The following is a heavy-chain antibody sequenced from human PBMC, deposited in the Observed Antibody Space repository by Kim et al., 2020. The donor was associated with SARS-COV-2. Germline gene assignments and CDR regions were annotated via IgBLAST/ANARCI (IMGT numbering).Heavy chain of an antibody. V-gene: IGHV3-15*01. D-gene: IGHD2-2*01. Sequence: AAPVKGRFTISRDDSKNTLYLQMNSLKTEDTAVYYCTTLGVVVVLDAFDIWGQGTMVTVSS. J-gene: IGHJ3*02. CDR3: TTLGVVVVLDAFDI.